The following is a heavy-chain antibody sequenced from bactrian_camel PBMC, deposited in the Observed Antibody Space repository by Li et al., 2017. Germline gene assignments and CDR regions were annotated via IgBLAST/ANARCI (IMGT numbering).Heavy chain of an antibody. CDR1: GHSRGSNC. CDR2: IRRDGGET. V-gene: IGHV3S54*01. Sequence: VQLVESGGGSVQAGGSLRLSCKVSGHSRGSNCVGWYRLPPGRAPAEREGIAAIRRDGGETWYAASVKGRFTISRDSFKNTVYLQMNSLKIEDTAVYYCVRDPGFGGTYFGYWGQGTQVTVS. CDR3: VRDPGFGGTYFGY. D-gene: IGHD7*01. J-gene: IGHJ6*01.